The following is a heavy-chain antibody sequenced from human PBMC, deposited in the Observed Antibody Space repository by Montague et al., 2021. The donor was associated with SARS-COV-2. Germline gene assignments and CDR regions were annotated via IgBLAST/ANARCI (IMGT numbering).Heavy chain of an antibody. CDR3: ARQENSSGWYKPDAFDI. V-gene: IGHV4-39*01. D-gene: IGHD6-19*01. CDR1: GGSISSSSYY. CDR2: IYYSGST. J-gene: IGHJ3*02. Sequence: SETLSLTCTVSGGSISSSSYYWGWIRQPPGKGLAWIGSIYYSGSTYYNPSLKSRVTITVDTSKNQSSLKLSSVTAADTAAYYCARQENSSGWYKPDAFDIWGQGTMVTVSS.